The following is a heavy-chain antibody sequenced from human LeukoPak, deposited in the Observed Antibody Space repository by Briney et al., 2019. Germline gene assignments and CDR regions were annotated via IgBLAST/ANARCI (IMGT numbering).Heavy chain of an antibody. Sequence: ASVKVSCKASGYTLTSYGISWVRQAPGQGLEWMGWISAYNGNTNYAQKLQGRVTMTRDTSISTAYMELSRLRSDDTAVYYCASGTVVLPDDYWGQGTLVTVSS. D-gene: IGHD3-22*01. V-gene: IGHV1-18*01. CDR3: ASGTVVLPDDY. CDR2: ISAYNGNT. J-gene: IGHJ4*02. CDR1: GYTLTSYG.